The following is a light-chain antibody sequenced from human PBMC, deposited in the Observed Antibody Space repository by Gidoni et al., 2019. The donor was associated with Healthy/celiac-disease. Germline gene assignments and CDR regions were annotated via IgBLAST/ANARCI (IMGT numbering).Light chain of an antibody. Sequence: IVLTQSPATLSLSPGERATRSCRASQCVSSYLAWYQQKPGQAPRLLIYDASNRATGIPARFSGSGSGTDFTLTISSLEPEDVAVYYCKQRSNWPSYTFGQGTKLEIK. V-gene: IGKV3-11*01. CDR3: KQRSNWPSYT. CDR2: DAS. CDR1: QCVSSY. J-gene: IGKJ2*01.